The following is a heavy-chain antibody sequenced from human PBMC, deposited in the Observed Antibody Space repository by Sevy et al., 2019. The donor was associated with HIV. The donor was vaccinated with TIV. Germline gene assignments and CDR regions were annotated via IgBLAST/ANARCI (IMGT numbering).Heavy chain of an antibody. D-gene: IGHD6-13*01. Sequence: SETLSLTCTVSGGSISNYFWGWIRQPPGKGLEWIGYIYYSGSTNYNPSLNSRVTISVDTSKNQFSLKLRSVTTADTAVYYCARESIGATGDFDYWGQGTLVTVSS. J-gene: IGHJ4*02. CDR2: IYYSGST. CDR3: ARESIGATGDFDY. V-gene: IGHV4-59*01. CDR1: GGSISNYF.